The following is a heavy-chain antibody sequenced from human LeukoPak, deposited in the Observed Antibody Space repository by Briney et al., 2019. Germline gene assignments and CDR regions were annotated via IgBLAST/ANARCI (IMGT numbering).Heavy chain of an antibody. J-gene: IGHJ6*03. V-gene: IGHV3-30*02. CDR3: GKDQVDTAMLTYYIEV. D-gene: IGHD5-18*01. Sequence: GGSLRLSCAASGFTFSSYGMHWVRQAPGKGLEWVAFIRYDGSNKYYAYSVRGRFTFFRDNSKNTLYLQMNSLRAEDTAVYYCGKDQVDTAMLTYYIEVWGKEPTVTISS. CDR1: GFTFSSYG. CDR2: IRYDGSNK.